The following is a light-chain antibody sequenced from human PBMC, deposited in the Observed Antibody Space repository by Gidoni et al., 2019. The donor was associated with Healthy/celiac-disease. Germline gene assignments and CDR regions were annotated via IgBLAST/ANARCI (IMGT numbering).Light chain of an antibody. V-gene: IGKV1-39*01. Sequence: RVTITCRASQSISSYLNWYQQKPGKAPKLLIYAASSLQSGVPARFSGSGSGTDFTLTISSLQPEDFATYYCQQSYSTPRTFGQGTKVEIK. CDR2: AAS. CDR1: QSISSY. CDR3: QQSYSTPRT. J-gene: IGKJ1*01.